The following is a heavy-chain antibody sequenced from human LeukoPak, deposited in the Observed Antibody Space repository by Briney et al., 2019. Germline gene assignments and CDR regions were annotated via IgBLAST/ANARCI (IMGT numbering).Heavy chain of an antibody. CDR1: EFTFDDYA. CDR2: ISWNSGSI. J-gene: IGHJ4*02. Sequence: PGGSLRLSCAASEFTFDDYAMHWVRQAPGKGLEWVSGISWNSGSIGYADSVKGRFTISRDNAKNSLYLQMNSLRAEDTALYYCARRRGLGYCSSTSCYAGYFDYWGQGTLLTVSS. CDR3: ARRRGLGYCSSTSCYAGYFDY. D-gene: IGHD2-2*01. V-gene: IGHV3-9*01.